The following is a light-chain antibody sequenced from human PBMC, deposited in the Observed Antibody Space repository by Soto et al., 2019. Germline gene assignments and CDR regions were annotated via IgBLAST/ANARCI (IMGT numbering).Light chain of an antibody. J-gene: IGKJ3*01. CDR3: QQYKSDPFT. V-gene: IGKV1-27*01. Sequence: DIQMTKSPSSLSASVGDRVTIICPASQGISTSLAWYQQKPGKVPHVVIYGASTLQSGTPSRFSASGSGTDFTLTINGLQPEDVATYYCQQYKSDPFTFGPGTKVDIK. CDR2: GAS. CDR1: QGISTS.